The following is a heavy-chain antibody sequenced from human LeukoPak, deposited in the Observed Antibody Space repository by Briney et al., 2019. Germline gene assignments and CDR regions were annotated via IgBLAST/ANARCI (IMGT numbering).Heavy chain of an antibody. D-gene: IGHD6-25*01. CDR2: IYYSGST. CDR3: ARLVRGAAGDY. Sequence: TSETLSLTCTVSGGSISSGDYYWGWIRQPPGKGLEWIGSIYYSGSTYYNPSLKSRVTISADTSKNQFSLKLSSVTAADTAVYYCARLVRGAAGDYWGQGTLVTVSS. CDR1: GGSISSGDYY. V-gene: IGHV4-39*01. J-gene: IGHJ4*02.